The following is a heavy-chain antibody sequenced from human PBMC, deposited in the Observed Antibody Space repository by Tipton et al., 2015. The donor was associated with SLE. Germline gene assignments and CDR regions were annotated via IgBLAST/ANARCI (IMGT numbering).Heavy chain of an antibody. CDR3: ARCGGGYGMDV. V-gene: IGHV4-38-2*02. CDR1: DDSVSSAYY. Sequence: TLSLTCIVSDDSVSSAYYWAWIRQPPGKGLQWIACIYRTGTTYVNPSLKSRVSMSMDTSNNRFSLTLNSVTTADTAVYYCARCGGGYGMDVWGQGTTVTVSS. D-gene: IGHD2-21*01. J-gene: IGHJ6*02. CDR2: IYRTGTT.